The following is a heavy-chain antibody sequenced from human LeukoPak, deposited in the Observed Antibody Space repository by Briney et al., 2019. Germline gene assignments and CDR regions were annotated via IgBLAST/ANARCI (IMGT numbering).Heavy chain of an antibody. J-gene: IGHJ3*02. CDR2: IIPIFGTA. D-gene: IGHD3-3*01. CDR1: GGTFSSYA. Sequence: SVKVSCKASGGTFSSYAISWVRQDPGQGLEWIGRIIPIFGTANYAQKFQGRVTITTDESTSTAYMELSSLRSEDTAVYYCARTYYDFWSGPRDHPFDIWGQGTMVTVSS. V-gene: IGHV1-69*05. CDR3: ARTYYDFWSGPRDHPFDI.